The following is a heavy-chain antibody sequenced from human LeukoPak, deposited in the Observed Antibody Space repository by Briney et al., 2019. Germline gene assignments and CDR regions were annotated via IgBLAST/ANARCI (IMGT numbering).Heavy chain of an antibody. CDR1: GLTFTDYY. V-gene: IGHV1-2*02. Sequence: ASMNVSCKSSGLTFTDYYIHWVRQAPGQGLEWMGYIGPHSSATSSPQEFQGRVTMTRDTSMSTAYMELTRLTSDDTAVYYCAREGNGLLSKDFDYWGQGILVTVSS. D-gene: IGHD2/OR15-2a*01. CDR3: AREGNGLLSKDFDY. J-gene: IGHJ4*02. CDR2: IGPHSSAT.